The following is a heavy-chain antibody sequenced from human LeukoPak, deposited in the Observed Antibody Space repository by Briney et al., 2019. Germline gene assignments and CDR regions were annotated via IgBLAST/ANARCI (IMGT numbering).Heavy chain of an antibody. J-gene: IGHJ4*02. CDR1: GGSISSYY. D-gene: IGHD2/OR15-2a*01. CDR2: IFHSGST. Sequence: SETLSLTCTVSGGSISSYYWGWIRQPPGKGLEWIGYIFHSGSTNSNPSLKSRVTISVDTSKNQFSLKLSPVTAADTALEYRGRSASRDNSFDYWGQGTLVTPSS. CDR3: GRSASRDNSFDY. V-gene: IGHV4-59*01.